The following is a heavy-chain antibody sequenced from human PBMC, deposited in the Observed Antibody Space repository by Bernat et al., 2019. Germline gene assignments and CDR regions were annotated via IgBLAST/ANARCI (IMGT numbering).Heavy chain of an antibody. J-gene: IGHJ4*02. CDR2: ISYDGSNK. CDR1: GFTFSSYA. CDR3: ARSDYFEY. Sequence: QVQLVESGGGVVQPGRSLRLSCAASGFTFSSYAMHWVRQAPGKGLEWVAVISYDGSNKYYADSVKGRFTISRDNAKNSLYLQMDSLRDEDTALYYCARSDYFEYWGQGALVTVSS. V-gene: IGHV3-30-3*01.